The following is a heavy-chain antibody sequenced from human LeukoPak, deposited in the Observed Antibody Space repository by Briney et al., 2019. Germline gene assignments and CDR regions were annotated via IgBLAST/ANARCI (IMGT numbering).Heavy chain of an antibody. V-gene: IGHV3-23*01. D-gene: IGHD6-6*01. CDR3: ANWIGSSSRDY. Sequence: GGSLRLSCAASGFTFSSYAMSWVRQAPGKGLEWVSSISGNSGRTYYADSVKGRFSISRDNSNNTLYLQMNSLRTEDTAVYYCANWIGSSSRDYWGQGTLVTVSS. CDR1: GFTFSSYA. CDR2: ISGNSGRT. J-gene: IGHJ4*02.